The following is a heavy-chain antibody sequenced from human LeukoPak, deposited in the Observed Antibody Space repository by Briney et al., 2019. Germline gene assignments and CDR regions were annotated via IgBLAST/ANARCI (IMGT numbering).Heavy chain of an antibody. J-gene: IGHJ4*02. V-gene: IGHV3-30-3*01. Sequence: PGTSLRLSCAASGFNFNSYTMHWVRQAPGKGLEWVAVISYDGSNKYYADSVKGRFTISRDNSKNTLYLQMNSLRAEDTAVYYCARDYSDYYFDYWGQGTLVTVSS. D-gene: IGHD4-11*01. CDR1: GFNFNSYT. CDR3: ARDYSDYYFDY. CDR2: ISYDGSNK.